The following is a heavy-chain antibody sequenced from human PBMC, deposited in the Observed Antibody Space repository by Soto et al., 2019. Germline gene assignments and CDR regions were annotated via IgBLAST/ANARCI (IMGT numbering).Heavy chain of an antibody. V-gene: IGHV1-2*02. CDR1: GYTFTGYY. CDR3: ARVVTATAPRGWFDP. Sequence: ASVKVSGKASGYTFTGYYMHWVRQAPGQGLEWMGWINPNSGGTNYAQKFQGRVTMTRDTSISTAYMELSRLKSDDTAVYYCARVVTATAPRGWFDPWGQVTLVTVSS. J-gene: IGHJ5*02. CDR2: INPNSGGT. D-gene: IGHD2-15*01.